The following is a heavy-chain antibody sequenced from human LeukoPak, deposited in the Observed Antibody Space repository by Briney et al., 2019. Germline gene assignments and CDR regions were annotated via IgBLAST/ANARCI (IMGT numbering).Heavy chain of an antibody. J-gene: IGHJ6*03. V-gene: IGHV4-39*07. D-gene: IGHD1/OR15-1a*01. CDR2: IYYSGST. CDR3: ARLVKTLGRRNNKGSLGWHYYYYMDV. Sequence: PSETLSLTCTVSGGSISSSSYYWGWIRQPPGKGLEWIGSIYYSGSTYYNPSLKSRVTISVDTSKNQFSLKLSSVTAADTAVYYCARLVKTLGRRNNKGSLGWHYYYYMDVWGKGTTVTVSS. CDR1: GGSISSSSYY.